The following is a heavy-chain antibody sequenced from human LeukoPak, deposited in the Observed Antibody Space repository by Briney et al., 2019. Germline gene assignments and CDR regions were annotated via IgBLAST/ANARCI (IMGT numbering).Heavy chain of an antibody. D-gene: IGHD3-16*01. J-gene: IGHJ4*02. CDR2: IYYTRST. CDR1: GDSFTNYC. Sequence: SETLSLTCTVSGDSFTNYCWSWIRQPPGKGLEWIGPIYYTRSTNYNPSLQSRVTISLDTSKNHFSLNINSVPVADTAIYDSARGKGDFDSWGQGTLVTVSS. CDR3: ARGKGDFDS. V-gene: IGHV4-59*01.